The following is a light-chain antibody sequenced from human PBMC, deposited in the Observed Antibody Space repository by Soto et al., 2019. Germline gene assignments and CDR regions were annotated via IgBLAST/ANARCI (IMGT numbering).Light chain of an antibody. Sequence: QSALTQPASVSGSPGQSITISCTGTSSDVGGYNYVSWYQQHPGKAPKLMIYEVSNRPSGVSNRFSGSKSGNTASLTIPGLQAEYEADYYCSSYTSSSLVVFGGGTKVTVL. V-gene: IGLV2-14*01. CDR3: SSYTSSSLVV. CDR2: EVS. J-gene: IGLJ2*01. CDR1: SSDVGGYNY.